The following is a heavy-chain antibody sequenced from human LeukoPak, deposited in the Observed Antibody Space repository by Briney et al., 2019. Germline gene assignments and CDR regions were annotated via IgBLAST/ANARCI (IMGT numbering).Heavy chain of an antibody. CDR2: ISSSGSTI. J-gene: IGHJ4*02. CDR1: GFTFSSYS. Sequence: GGSLRLSCAASGFTFSSYSMNWVRQAPGKGLEWVSYISSSGSTIYYADSVKGRFTISRDNAKNSLYLQMNSLRAEDTAVYYCARDVIDQYYDFWSGYLSWGQGTLVTVSS. D-gene: IGHD3-3*01. V-gene: IGHV3-48*04. CDR3: ARDVIDQYYDFWSGYLS.